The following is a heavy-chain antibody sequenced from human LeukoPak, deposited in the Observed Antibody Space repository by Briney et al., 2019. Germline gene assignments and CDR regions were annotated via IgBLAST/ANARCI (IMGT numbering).Heavy chain of an antibody. CDR1: GFTFSNYA. J-gene: IGHJ4*02. Sequence: PGGSLRLSCAASGFTFSNYAMHWVRQAPGKGLEWVAVIWYDGSNKYHADSVKGRFTISRDNSKNKFYLQMNSLRAEDTAVYYCARAAYDSSGYLTLWGQGTLVTVSS. CDR3: ARAAYDSSGYLTL. D-gene: IGHD3-22*01. CDR2: IWYDGSNK. V-gene: IGHV3-33*01.